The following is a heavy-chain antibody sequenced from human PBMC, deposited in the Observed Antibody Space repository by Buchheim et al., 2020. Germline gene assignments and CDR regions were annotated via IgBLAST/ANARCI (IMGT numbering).Heavy chain of an antibody. CDR3: ARDMGYCSGGSCYRWFDP. J-gene: IGHJ5*02. V-gene: IGHV4-61*02. CDR2: IYTSRST. CDR1: GGSISSGSYY. D-gene: IGHD2-15*01. Sequence: QVQLQESGPGLVKPSQTLSLTCTVSGGSISSGSYYWSWIRQPAGKGLEWIGRIYTSRSTNYNPSLKSRVTISVDTSKNQFSLKLSSVTAADTAVYYCARDMGYCSGGSCYRWFDPWGQGTL.